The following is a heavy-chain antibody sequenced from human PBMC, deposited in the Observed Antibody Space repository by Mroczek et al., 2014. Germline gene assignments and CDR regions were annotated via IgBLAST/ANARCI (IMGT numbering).Heavy chain of an antibody. CDR3: AGRYCSSTSCYTWFDP. CDR2: INHSGST. D-gene: IGHD2-2*02. J-gene: IGHJ5*02. Sequence: QVQLQHGAAGLLKPSGDPVPHLRCLWWVLQWLLLELDPPAPRRGLEWIGEINHSGSTNYNPSLKSRVTISVDTSKNQFSLKLSSVTAADTAVYYCAGRYCSSTSCYTWFDPWGQGTLVTVSS. V-gene: IGHV4-34*01. CDR1: WVLQWLL.